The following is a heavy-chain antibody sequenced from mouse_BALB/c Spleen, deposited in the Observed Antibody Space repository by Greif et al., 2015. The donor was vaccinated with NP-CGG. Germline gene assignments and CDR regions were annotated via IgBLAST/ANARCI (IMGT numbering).Heavy chain of an antibody. CDR3: ARDYGSSYWYFDV. J-gene: IGHJ1*01. V-gene: IGHV5-15*02. CDR1: GFTFSDYG. CDR2: ISNLAYSI. D-gene: IGHD1-1*01. Sequence: EMKLMESGGGLVQPGGSRKLSCAASGFTFSDYGMAWVRQAPGKGPEWVAFISNLAYSIYYADTVTGRFTISRENAKNTLYLEMSSLRSEDTAMYYCARDYGSSYWYFDVWGAGTTVTVSS.